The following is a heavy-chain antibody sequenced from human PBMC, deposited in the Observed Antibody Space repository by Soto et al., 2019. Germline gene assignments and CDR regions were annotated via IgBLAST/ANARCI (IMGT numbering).Heavy chain of an antibody. Sequence: EVQLVESGGGLVQPGGSLRLSCAVSGFVFSDHYMDWVRQAPGKGLEWVGRTRNRAQRYITEYAAFVKGRFTISRDDSKNLLYLQMSSLKTEDTAMYYCVRWQQGAVDYWGQGTLVTVSS. J-gene: IGHJ4*02. CDR1: GFVFSDHY. CDR3: VRWQQGAVDY. V-gene: IGHV3-72*01. D-gene: IGHD5-12*01. CDR2: TRNRAQRYIT.